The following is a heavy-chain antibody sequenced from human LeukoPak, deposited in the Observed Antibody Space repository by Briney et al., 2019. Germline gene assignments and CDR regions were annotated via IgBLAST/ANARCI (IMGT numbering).Heavy chain of an antibody. Sequence: GRALRLACIASGFTFNKYGMHWVRQAPGKGLEWVAVRSDDGSAQHYADSVRGRFTISRDNSKNTLSLQMNSLRPEDTAMYFCAKDRDPYSSGTWDSWGQGTLVIVSS. V-gene: IGHV3-30*18. CDR3: AKDRDPYSSGTWDS. D-gene: IGHD3-22*01. CDR2: RSDDGSAQ. J-gene: IGHJ1*01. CDR1: GFTFNKYG.